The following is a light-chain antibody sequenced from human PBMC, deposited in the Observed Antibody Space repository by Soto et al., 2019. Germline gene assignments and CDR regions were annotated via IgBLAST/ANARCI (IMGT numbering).Light chain of an antibody. Sequence: EIVLTQSPGTLSLSAGERATLSCRASQTISSNYLAWYQQKPGQAPRLLIFGASYRATGIPDRFSGSGSGTDFTLTISRLEPEDFAVDYCQQYRSSPPEFTFGPGPKVDIK. CDR2: GAS. CDR1: QTISSNY. J-gene: IGKJ3*01. CDR3: QQYRSSPPEFT. V-gene: IGKV3-20*01.